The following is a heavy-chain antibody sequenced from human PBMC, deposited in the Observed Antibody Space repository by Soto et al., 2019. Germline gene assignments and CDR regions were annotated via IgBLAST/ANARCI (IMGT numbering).Heavy chain of an antibody. Sequence: PSETLSLTYTVSGGSISSGGYYWSWIRQHPGKGLEWIGYIYPTGSTYYHPSLKSRVTISIDTSRNQFSLNLTSVTAADTAVYYCARAPPGPSPRWVLWGQGTTVTVS. CDR3: ARAPPGPSPRWVL. J-gene: IGHJ6*02. CDR2: IYPTGST. D-gene: IGHD3-10*01. CDR1: GGSISSGGYY. V-gene: IGHV4-30-2*01.